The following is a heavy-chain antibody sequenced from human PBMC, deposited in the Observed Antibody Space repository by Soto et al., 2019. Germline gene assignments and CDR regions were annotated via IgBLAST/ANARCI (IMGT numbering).Heavy chain of an antibody. CDR1: GGTFSSYT. CDR3: ARPTQDIVVVPAAGYYYYYGMDV. CDR2: IIPILGIA. J-gene: IGHJ6*02. V-gene: IGHV1-69*02. Sequence: SVKVSCKASGGTFSSYTISWVRQAPGQGLEWMGRIIPILGIANYAQKFQGRVTITADKSTSTAYMELSSLRSEDTAVYYCARPTQDIVVVPAAGYYYYYGMDVWSQGTTVTVSS. D-gene: IGHD2-2*01.